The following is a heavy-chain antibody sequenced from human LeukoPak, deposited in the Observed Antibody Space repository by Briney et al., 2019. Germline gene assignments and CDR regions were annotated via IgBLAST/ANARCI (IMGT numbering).Heavy chain of an antibody. CDR1: GYSISSGYY. V-gene: IGHV4-38-2*02. CDR3: ARQPLYYDILTGYYRFQDDAFDI. CDR2: IYHSGST. J-gene: IGHJ3*02. Sequence: SETLSLTCTVSGYSISSGYYWGWIRQPPGKGLEWIGSIYHSGSTYYNPSLKSRVTISVDTSKNQFSLKLSSVTAADTAVYYCARQPLYYDILTGYYRFQDDAFDIWGLGTMVTVSS. D-gene: IGHD3-9*01.